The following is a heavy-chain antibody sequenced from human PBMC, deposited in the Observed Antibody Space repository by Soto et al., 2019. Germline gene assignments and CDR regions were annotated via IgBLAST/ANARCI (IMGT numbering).Heavy chain of an antibody. CDR1: GFTFSSYA. V-gene: IGHV3-23*01. CDR3: AKGKYYDSWSGYYTF. J-gene: IGHJ4*02. D-gene: IGHD3-3*01. Sequence: PGGSLRLSCAASGFTFSSYAMSWVRQAPGKGLEWVSAISGSGGSTYYADSVKGRFTISGDNSKNTLYLQMNSLRAEDTAVYYCAKGKYYDSWSGYYTFWGQGTLVTVSS. CDR2: ISGSGGST.